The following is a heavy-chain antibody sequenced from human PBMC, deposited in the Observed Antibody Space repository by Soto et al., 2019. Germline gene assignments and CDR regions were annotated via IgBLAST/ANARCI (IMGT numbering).Heavy chain of an antibody. Sequence: GGSLRLSCAASGFPFGDHAMHWVRQAPGKGLEWVSAITGRGDTTYYADSVKGRFTISRDNSKNTLYLQMNSLRAEDTAVYYCAKDLEMATITIFDYWGQGTLVTVSS. CDR1: GFPFGDHA. CDR3: AKDLEMATITIFDY. CDR2: ITGRGDTT. J-gene: IGHJ4*02. D-gene: IGHD5-12*01. V-gene: IGHV3-23*01.